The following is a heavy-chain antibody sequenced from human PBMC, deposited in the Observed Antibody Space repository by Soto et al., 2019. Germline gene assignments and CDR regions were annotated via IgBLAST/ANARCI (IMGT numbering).Heavy chain of an antibody. Sequence: VGSLRLSCAASWFTVSSNYMSWVRQAPGKGLEWVSVIYSGGSTYYADSVKGRFTISRDNSKNTLYLQMNSLRAEDTAVYYCARDGSSYYYYGMDVWGQGTTVTVSS. J-gene: IGHJ6*02. D-gene: IGHD5-12*01. CDR1: WFTVSSNY. V-gene: IGHV3-53*01. CDR2: IYSGGST. CDR3: ARDGSSYYYYGMDV.